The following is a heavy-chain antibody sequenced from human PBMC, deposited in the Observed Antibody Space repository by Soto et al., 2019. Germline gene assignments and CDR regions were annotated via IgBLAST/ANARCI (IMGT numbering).Heavy chain of an antibody. D-gene: IGHD6-13*01. CDR3: AKEREEAGIYYYDGMDV. Sequence: QVQLVASGGGVVQPGRSLRLSCAASGFTFSSYGMHWVRQAPGKGLEWVAVISYDGSNKYYADSVKGRFTISRNNSKNSLYMQMIGLSAEDTAVYYCAKEREEAGIYYYDGMDVWGQGTTVTVSS. CDR2: ISYDGSNK. CDR1: GFTFSSYG. J-gene: IGHJ6*02. V-gene: IGHV3-30*18.